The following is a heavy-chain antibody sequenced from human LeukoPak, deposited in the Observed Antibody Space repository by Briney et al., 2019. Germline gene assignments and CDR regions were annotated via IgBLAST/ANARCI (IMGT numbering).Heavy chain of an antibody. D-gene: IGHD3-22*01. J-gene: IGHJ1*01. CDR1: GFTFSSYE. Sequence: PGGSLRLSCAASGFTFSSYEMNWVRQAPGKGLEWVSYISFSGSTIYYADSVKGRFTISRDNAKNSLYVQMNSLRAEDTAFHYCARGGYYDSSGYYYVGYFHHWGQGTLVTVSS. CDR2: ISFSGSTI. V-gene: IGHV3-48*03. CDR3: ARGGYYDSSGYYYVGYFHH.